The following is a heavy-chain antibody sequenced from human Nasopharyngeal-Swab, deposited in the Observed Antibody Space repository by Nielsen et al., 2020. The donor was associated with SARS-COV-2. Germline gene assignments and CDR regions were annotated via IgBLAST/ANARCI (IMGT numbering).Heavy chain of an antibody. V-gene: IGHV4-30-2*01. CDR3: ARIYTRRCTNNICIGYFDY. CDR1: GASITSAGYS. D-gene: IGHD2-15*01. J-gene: IGHJ4*02. Sequence: QIPSLTRSVSGASITSAGYSWNWLRQPPGEDLEWIGYINHRGNTHCNPSLWGRVTISEDTSSNQFSLTLTSVTAADTATYYCARIYTRRCTNNICIGYFDYWGQGALVTVSS. CDR2: INHRGNT.